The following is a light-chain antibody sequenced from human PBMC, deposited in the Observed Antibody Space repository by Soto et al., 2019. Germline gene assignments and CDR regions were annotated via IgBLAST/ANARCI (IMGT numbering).Light chain of an antibody. CDR3: QQSYTSRIT. CDR1: QSVLYSSNNKNY. J-gene: IGKJ5*01. CDR2: WAS. Sequence: DIVMTQSPDSLAVSLGERATINCKSSQSVLYSSNNKNYLAWYQQKPGQPPKLLIYWASTRESGVPDRFSGSGSGTDFTLTISSLQPEDFATYYCQQSYTSRITFGLGTRLEIK. V-gene: IGKV4-1*01.